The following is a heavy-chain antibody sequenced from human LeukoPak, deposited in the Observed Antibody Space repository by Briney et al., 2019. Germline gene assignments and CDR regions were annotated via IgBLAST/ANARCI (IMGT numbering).Heavy chain of an antibody. CDR3: ARDRPLTDYYYYGMDV. D-gene: IGHD6-6*01. Sequence: GGSLRLSCAASGFTFGSYWMHWVRQAPGEGLVWVSRINSDGSSTSYADSVKGRFTISRDNAKNTLYLQMNSLRAEDTAVYYCARDRPLTDYYYYGMDVWGKGTTVTVSS. V-gene: IGHV3-74*01. J-gene: IGHJ6*04. CDR2: INSDGSST. CDR1: GFTFGSYW.